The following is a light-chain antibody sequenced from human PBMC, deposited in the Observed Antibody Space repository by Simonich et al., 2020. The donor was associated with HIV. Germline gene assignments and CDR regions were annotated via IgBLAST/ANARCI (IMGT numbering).Light chain of an antibody. CDR2: AAS. CDR3: QQYNNWPPA. CDR1: QSIRSN. J-gene: IGKJ4*01. Sequence: EIVMTQSPATLSVSPGERATLSCRASQSIRSNLAWDQQKPGPTPRLLIYAASTRATGIPVGFSGSGAGTEFTLTISSMESEDFAVYYCQQYNNWPPAFGGGTNVEIK. V-gene: IGKV3-15*01.